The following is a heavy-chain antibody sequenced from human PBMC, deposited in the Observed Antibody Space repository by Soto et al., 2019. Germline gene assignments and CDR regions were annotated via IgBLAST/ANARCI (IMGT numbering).Heavy chain of an antibody. CDR2: ISSSSSYI. CDR3: ARGGIIGLRYFDWLPFDY. J-gene: IGHJ4*02. V-gene: IGHV3-21*01. CDR1: GFTFSSYS. Sequence: PGGSLRLSCAASGFTFSSYSMNWVRQAPGKGLEWVSSISSSSSYIYYADSVKGRFTISRDNAKNSLYLQMNSLRAEDTAVYYCARGGIIGLRYFDWLPFDYWGQGTLVTVSS. D-gene: IGHD3-9*01.